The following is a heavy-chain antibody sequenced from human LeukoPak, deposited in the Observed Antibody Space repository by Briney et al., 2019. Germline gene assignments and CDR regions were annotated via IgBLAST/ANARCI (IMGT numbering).Heavy chain of an antibody. J-gene: IGHJ4*02. D-gene: IGHD3-9*01. CDR3: ARDVVYYDILTGYYV. CDR2: IKQDGSEE. V-gene: IGHV3-7*01. CDR1: GFTFRLYA. Sequence: GGSLRLSCAASGFTFRLYAMNWVRQAPGKGLEWVANIKQDGSEESYVDSVKGRFTISRDNAKNSLYLQMNSLRAEDTAVYYCARDVVYYDILTGYYVWGQGTLVTVSS.